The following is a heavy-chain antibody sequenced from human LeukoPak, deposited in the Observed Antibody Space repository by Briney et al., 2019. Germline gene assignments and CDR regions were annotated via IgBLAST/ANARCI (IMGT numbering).Heavy chain of an antibody. CDR3: AKEAMGDCGGDCPFDY. CDR1: GGSISSGGYY. D-gene: IGHD2-21*02. Sequence: PSQTLSLTCTVSGGSISSGGYYWSWIRQPPGKGLEWIGYIYHSGSTYYNPSLKSRVTISVDRSKNQFSLKLSSVTAAGTAVYYCAKEAMGDCGGDCPFDYWGQGTLVTVSS. V-gene: IGHV4-30-2*01. J-gene: IGHJ4*02. CDR2: IYHSGST.